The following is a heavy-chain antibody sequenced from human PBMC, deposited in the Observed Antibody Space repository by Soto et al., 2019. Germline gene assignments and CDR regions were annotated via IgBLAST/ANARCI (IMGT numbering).Heavy chain of an antibody. J-gene: IGHJ5*02. V-gene: IGHV4-39*01. D-gene: IGHD2-2*01. CDR3: ARLHSEFQQIGP. CDR1: GPSITTDSYY. CDR2: AYYSGST. Sequence: SETLSLTCTVSGPSITTDSYYWGWIRQPPGKGLEWIGSAYYSGSTYYNPSLKSRVTISVDTSKNQFSLKLSSVTAADTSVYFCARLHSEFQQIGPWGQGTLVTVSS.